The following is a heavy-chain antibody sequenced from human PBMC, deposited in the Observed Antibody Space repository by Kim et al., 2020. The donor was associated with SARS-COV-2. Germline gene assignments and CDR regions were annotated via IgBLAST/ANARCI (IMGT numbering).Heavy chain of an antibody. CDR1: GGSISSSSYY. CDR2: IYYSGST. Sequence: SETLSLTCTVSGGSISSSSYYWGWIRQPPGKGLEWIGSIYYSGSTYYNPSLKSRGTISVDTSKNQFSLKQSSVTAADTAVYYCARRGAGKVVCSSTSCFPPSYYYGMDVWGQGTTVTVPS. V-gene: IGHV4-39*01. J-gene: IGHJ6*02. CDR3: ARRGAGKVVCSSTSCFPPSYYYGMDV. D-gene: IGHD2-2*01.